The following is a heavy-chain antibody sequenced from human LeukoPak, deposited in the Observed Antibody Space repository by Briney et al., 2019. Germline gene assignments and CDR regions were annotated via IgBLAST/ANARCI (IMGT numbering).Heavy chain of an antibody. CDR3: ARGRLAVAVREAFDI. Sequence: SETLSLTCTVSGGSISSYYWSWIRQPAGKGLEWIGRIYTSGSTNYNPSLKSRVTMSVDTSKNQFSLKLSSVTAADTAVYCCARGRLAVAVREAFDIWGQGTMVTVSS. V-gene: IGHV4-4*07. J-gene: IGHJ3*02. CDR1: GGSISSYY. D-gene: IGHD6-19*01. CDR2: IYTSGST.